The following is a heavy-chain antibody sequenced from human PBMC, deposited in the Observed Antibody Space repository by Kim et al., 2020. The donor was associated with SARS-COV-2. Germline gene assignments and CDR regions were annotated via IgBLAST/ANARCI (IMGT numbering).Heavy chain of an antibody. Sequence: GGSLRLSCAASGFTFSSYWMSWVRQAPGKGLEWVANIKQDGSEKYYVDSVKGRFTISRDNAKNSLYLQMNSLRAEDMAVYYCARDDPRGYSYGNEDPGYYFDYWGQGTLVTVSS. CDR2: IKQDGSEK. J-gene: IGHJ4*02. CDR1: GFTFSSYW. CDR3: ARDDPRGYSYGNEDPGYYFDY. V-gene: IGHV3-7*01. D-gene: IGHD5-18*01.